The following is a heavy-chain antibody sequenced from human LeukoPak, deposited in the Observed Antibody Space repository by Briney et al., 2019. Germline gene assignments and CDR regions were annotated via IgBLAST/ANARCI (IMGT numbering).Heavy chain of an antibody. CDR2: INHSGST. CDR3: ARRFLAYCGGDCYSGAFDI. Sequence: SETLSLTCAVHGGSFSGYYWSWIRQPPGKGLEWIGEINHSGSTNYNPSLKSRVTISVDTSKNQFSLKLSSVTAADTAVYYCARRFLAYCGGDCYSGAFDIWGQGTMVTVSS. V-gene: IGHV4-34*01. J-gene: IGHJ3*02. D-gene: IGHD2-21*01. CDR1: GGSFSGYY.